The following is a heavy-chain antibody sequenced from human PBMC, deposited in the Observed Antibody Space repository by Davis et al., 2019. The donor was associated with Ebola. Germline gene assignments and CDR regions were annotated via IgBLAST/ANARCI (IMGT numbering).Heavy chain of an antibody. Sequence: PSETLSLTCAVYGGSFSGYYWSWIRQPPGKGLEWIGEINHSGSTNYNPSLKSRVTISVDTSKNQFSLKLSSVTAADTAVYYCAQYSGYSWALNYWGQGTLVTVSS. J-gene: IGHJ4*02. D-gene: IGHD5-12*01. V-gene: IGHV4-34*01. CDR1: GGSFSGYY. CDR2: INHSGST. CDR3: AQYSGYSWALNY.